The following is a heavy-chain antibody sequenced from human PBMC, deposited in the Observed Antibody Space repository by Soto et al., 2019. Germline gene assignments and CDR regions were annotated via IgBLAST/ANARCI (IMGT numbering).Heavy chain of an antibody. D-gene: IGHD6-6*01. J-gene: IGHJ6*02. CDR2: IDPSDSYT. Sequence: GESLKISCXGSGYSFTSYWISWVRQMPGKGLEWMGRIDPSDSYTNYSPSFQGHVTISADKSISTAYLQWSSLKASDTAMYYCARHTADKQLVLGYCYYGMDVWGQGTTVTVSS. CDR3: ARHTADKQLVLGYCYYGMDV. V-gene: IGHV5-10-1*01. CDR1: GYSFTSYW.